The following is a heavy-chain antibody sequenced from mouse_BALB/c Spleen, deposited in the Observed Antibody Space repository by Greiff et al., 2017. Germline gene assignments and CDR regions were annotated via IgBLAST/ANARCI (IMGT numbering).Heavy chain of an antibody. CDR1: GFNIKDTY. CDR3: ARSDGDDVPAWFAY. D-gene: IGHD2-2*01. CDR2: IDPANGNT. Sequence: EVQLQQSGAELVKPGASVKLSCTASGFNIKDTYMHWVKQRPEQGLEWIGRIDPANGNTKYDPKFQGKATITADTSSNTAYLQLSSLTAEDTAVYYCARSDGDDVPAWFAYWGQGTLVTVSA. J-gene: IGHJ3*01. V-gene: IGHV14-3*02.